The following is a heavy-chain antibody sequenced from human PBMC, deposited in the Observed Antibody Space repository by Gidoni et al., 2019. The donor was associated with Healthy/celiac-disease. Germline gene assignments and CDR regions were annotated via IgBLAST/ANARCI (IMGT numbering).Heavy chain of an antibody. J-gene: IGHJ4*02. CDR3: ARFRIEVITSYYFDY. D-gene: IGHD3-22*01. CDR2: ISSSSSYT. V-gene: IGHV3-11*06. Sequence: QVQLVESGGGLVKHGGSLRLSCAASGFTFSDYYMSWIRQAPGKGLEWVSYISSSSSYTNYADSVKGRFTISRDNAKNSLYLQMNSLRAEDTAVYYCARFRIEVITSYYFDYWGQGTLVTVSS. CDR1: GFTFSDYY.